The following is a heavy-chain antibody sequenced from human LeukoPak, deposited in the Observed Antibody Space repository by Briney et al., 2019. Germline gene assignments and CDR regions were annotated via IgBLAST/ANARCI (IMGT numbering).Heavy chain of an antibody. CDR3: ARVDRIVGATTLFYNFDY. Sequence: ASVKVSCKASGYTFTSYDINWVRQATGQGLEWLGYMNPNSGYAGYAQKFQGRVTITRNTSISTAYMELSSLRSEDTAVYYCARVDRIVGATTLFYNFDYWGQGTLVTVSS. J-gene: IGHJ4*02. D-gene: IGHD1-26*01. CDR2: MNPNSGYA. CDR1: GYTFTSYD. V-gene: IGHV1-8*01.